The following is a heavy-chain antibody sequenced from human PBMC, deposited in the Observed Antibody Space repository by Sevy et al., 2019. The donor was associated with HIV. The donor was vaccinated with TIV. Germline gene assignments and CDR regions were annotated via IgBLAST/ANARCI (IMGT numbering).Heavy chain of an antibody. CDR3: AKGGQWLVRDWFDP. D-gene: IGHD6-19*01. J-gene: IGHJ5*02. CDR2: ISYDGSNK. V-gene: IGHV3-30*18. CDR1: GFTFSSYG. Sequence: GGSLRLSCAASGFTFSSYGMHWVRQAPGKGLDWVTVISYDGSNKYYADSVKGRFTISRDNSKNTLYLQMNSLRVEDTAVYYCAKGGQWLVRDWFDPWGQGTLSPSPQ.